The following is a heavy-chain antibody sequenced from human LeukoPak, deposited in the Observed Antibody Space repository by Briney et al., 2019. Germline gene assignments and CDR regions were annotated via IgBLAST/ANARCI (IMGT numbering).Heavy chain of an antibody. CDR3: GRDRGLYFVGGVFNWGYYFDS. J-gene: IGHJ4*02. CDR2: ISGSGDST. D-gene: IGHD2-8*02. Sequence: GGSLRLSCAASGFTFSTYAVNWVRQAPGKGLEWVSTISGSGDSTYYADSVKGRFTISRDNSKDTLYLQMSSVRVDDTAVYYCGRDRGLYFVGGVFNWGYYFDSGGRGFLVTVS. CDR1: GFTFSTYA. V-gene: IGHV3-23*01.